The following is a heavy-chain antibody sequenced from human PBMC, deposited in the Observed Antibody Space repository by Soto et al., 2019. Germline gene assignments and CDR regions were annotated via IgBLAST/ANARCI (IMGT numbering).Heavy chain of an antibody. CDR3: VKGDRGAMARDYFDY. CDR1: GFTFSSYA. D-gene: IGHD3-10*01. Sequence: GGSLRLSCSASGFTFSSYAMHWVRQAPGKGLEYVSAISSNGGSTYYADSVKGRLTISRDNSKNTLYLQMSSLRAEDTAVYYCVKGDRGAMARDYFDYWGQGTLVTVSS. V-gene: IGHV3-64D*06. CDR2: ISSNGGST. J-gene: IGHJ4*02.